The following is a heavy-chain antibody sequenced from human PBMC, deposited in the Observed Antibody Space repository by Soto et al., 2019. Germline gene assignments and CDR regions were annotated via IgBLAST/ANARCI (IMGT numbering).Heavy chain of an antibody. D-gene: IGHD5-12*01. CDR3: ASPKGERWLQLRQFDY. CDR2: SIPIFGTP. J-gene: IGHJ4*02. V-gene: IGHV1-69*01. CDR1: GGTFRSSA. Sequence: QVQLVQSGAEVKKPGSSVKVSCKAFGGTFRSSAINWVRQAPGQGLEWMGGSIPIFGTPNYEQKFQGRVTIAAGESTSTAYMELSSLSSEDTAVYYCASPKGERWLQLRQFDYWGQGALVTVSS.